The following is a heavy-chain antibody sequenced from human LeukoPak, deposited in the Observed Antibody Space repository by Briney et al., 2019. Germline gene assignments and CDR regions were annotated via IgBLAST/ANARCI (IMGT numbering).Heavy chain of an antibody. CDR1: GGSISSSSYY. Sequence: SETLSLTCTVSGGSISSSSYYWGWIRQTPGKGQEWIGSIYCSGSTYYNPSLKSRVTISVDTSKNQFSLKLSSVTAADTAVYYCARRHLGYCSGGSCSTMYYGMDVWGQGTTVTVSS. CDR2: IYCSGST. CDR3: ARRHLGYCSGGSCSTMYYGMDV. D-gene: IGHD2-15*01. V-gene: IGHV4-39*01. J-gene: IGHJ6*02.